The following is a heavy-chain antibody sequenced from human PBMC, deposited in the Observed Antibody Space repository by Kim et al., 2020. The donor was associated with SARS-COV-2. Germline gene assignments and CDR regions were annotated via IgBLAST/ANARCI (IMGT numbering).Heavy chain of an antibody. J-gene: IGHJ6*02. CDR2: ISSDGSSE. CDR3: ANVAGIQSLLMDV. V-gene: IGHV3-30*18. D-gene: IGHD2-21*01. Sequence: GGSLRLSCTPSGFTFSNYDMHWVRQAPGKGLEWMAGISSDGSSESFADSVKGRFSISRDNARNTLYLQMNSLTFEDTAVYYCANVAGIQSLLMDVWGQGTTVTVPS. CDR1: GFTFSNYD.